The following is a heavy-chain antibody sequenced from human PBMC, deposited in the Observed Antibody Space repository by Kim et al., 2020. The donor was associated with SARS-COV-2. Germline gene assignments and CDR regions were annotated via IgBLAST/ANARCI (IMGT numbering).Heavy chain of an antibody. Sequence: SETLSLTCAVYGGSFSGYYWSWIRQPPGKGLEWIGEINHSGSTNYNPSLKSRVTISVDTSKNQFSLKLSSVTAADTAVYYCARKRNIVVVPAAKTHWFDPWGQGTLVTVSS. J-gene: IGHJ5*02. D-gene: IGHD2-2*01. CDR3: ARKRNIVVVPAAKTHWFDP. CDR1: GGSFSGYY. V-gene: IGHV4-34*01. CDR2: INHSGST.